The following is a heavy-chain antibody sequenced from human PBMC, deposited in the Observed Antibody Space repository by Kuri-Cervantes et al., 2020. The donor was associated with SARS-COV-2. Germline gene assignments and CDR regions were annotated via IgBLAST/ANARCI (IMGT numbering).Heavy chain of an antibody. CDR1: GGSISSYY. V-gene: IGHV4-59*01. J-gene: IGHJ4*02. D-gene: IGHD1-1*01. CDR3: ARDRLAPQNWNRFDY. Sequence: ESLKISCTVPGGSISSYYWSWIRQPPGKGLEWIGYIYYSGSTNYNPSLKSRVTISVDTSKNQFSLKLSSVTAADTAVYYCARDRLAPQNWNRFDYWGQGTLVTVSS. CDR2: IYYSGST.